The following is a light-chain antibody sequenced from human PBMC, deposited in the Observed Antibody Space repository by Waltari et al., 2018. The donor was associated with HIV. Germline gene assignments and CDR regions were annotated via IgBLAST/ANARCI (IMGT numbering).Light chain of an antibody. CDR2: EVS. CDR3: CSYAGSSTVHVV. Sequence: QSALTQPASVSGSPGQSITISCTGTSSDVGSYHLVSLSQQHSGKAPKLIIYEVSKRPSGVSNRFSGSKSGNTASLTISGLQAEDEADYYCCSYAGSSTVHVVFGGGTKLTVL. J-gene: IGLJ2*01. V-gene: IGLV2-23*02. CDR1: SSDVGSYHL.